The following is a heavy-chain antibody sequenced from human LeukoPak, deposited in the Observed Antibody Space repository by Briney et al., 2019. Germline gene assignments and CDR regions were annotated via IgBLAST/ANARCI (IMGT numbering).Heavy chain of an antibody. CDR3: VKDGAVVVAAGLDY. V-gene: IGHV3-30*18. CDR2: ISYDGSNK. D-gene: IGHD2-15*01. Sequence: GRSLRLSCAASGFTFSSYGMHWVRQAPGKGLEWVAVISYDGSNKYYADSVKGRFTISRDNSKNTLYLQMNSLRAEDTAVYYCVKDGAVVVAAGLDYWGQGTLVTVSS. CDR1: GFTFSSYG. J-gene: IGHJ4*02.